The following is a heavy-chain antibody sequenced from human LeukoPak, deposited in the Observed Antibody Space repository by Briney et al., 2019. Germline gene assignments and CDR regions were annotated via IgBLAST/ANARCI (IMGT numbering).Heavy chain of an antibody. J-gene: IGHJ4*02. Sequence: GGSLRLPCAASGFTFHRYAMIWVRQAPGRGLESVSAISGSGDSKYNTDSVKRRFTIPRDNSKNTLYLQMNNLRAQHTAVYYCVKDGSYKNVYYYYEVDWGQGTLVTVSS. CDR2: ISGSGDSK. V-gene: IGHV3-23*01. CDR3: VKDGSYKNVYYYYEVD. D-gene: IGHD5/OR15-5a*01. CDR1: GFTFHRYA.